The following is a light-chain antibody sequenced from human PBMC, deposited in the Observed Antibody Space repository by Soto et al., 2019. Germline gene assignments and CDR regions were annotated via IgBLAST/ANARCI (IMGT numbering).Light chain of an antibody. V-gene: IGLV1-44*01. CDR2: SNN. Sequence: QSVLTQPPSASGTPGQRVTISCSGSSSNIGSNTVNWYQQLPGTAPKLLIYSNNQRPSGDPDRFSDSKSGTSVSLAISGLQSEDEAHYYCATWDDSLNAYVFGTGTKLTVL. CDR3: ATWDDSLNAYV. J-gene: IGLJ1*01. CDR1: SSNIGSNT.